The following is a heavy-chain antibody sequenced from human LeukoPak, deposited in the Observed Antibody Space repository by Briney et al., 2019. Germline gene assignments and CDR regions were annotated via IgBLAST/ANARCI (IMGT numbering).Heavy chain of an antibody. CDR2: IYTSGST. CDR3: ARGVVAAAAGYYYYYMDV. CDR1: GGSISSYY. Sequence: SETLSLTCTVSGGSISSYYWSWIRQPAGKGLEWIGRIYTSGSTNYNPFLKSRVTKSVDTSKNQFSLKLSSVTAADTAVYYCARGVVAAAAGYYYYYMDVWGKGTTVTVSS. V-gene: IGHV4-4*07. D-gene: IGHD6-13*01. J-gene: IGHJ6*03.